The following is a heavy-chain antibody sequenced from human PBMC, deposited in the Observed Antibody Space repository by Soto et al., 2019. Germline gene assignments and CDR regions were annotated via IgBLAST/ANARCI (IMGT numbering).Heavy chain of an antibody. D-gene: IGHD2-15*01. V-gene: IGHV1-8*01. CDR1: GYTFTSYD. J-gene: IGHJ4*02. Sequence: ASVKVSCKASGYTFTSYDINCVRQATGQGLEWMGWMNPNSGNTGYAQKFQGRVTMTRNTSISTAYMELSSLRSEDTAVYYCARPIYCSGGSCQAYWGQGTLVTVSS. CDR3: ARPIYCSGGSCQAY. CDR2: MNPNSGNT.